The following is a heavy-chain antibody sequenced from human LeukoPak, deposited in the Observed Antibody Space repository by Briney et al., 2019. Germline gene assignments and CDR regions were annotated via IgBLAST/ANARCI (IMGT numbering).Heavy chain of an antibody. J-gene: IGHJ4*02. CDR2: ISGSGGST. CDR1: GFTFSSYA. Sequence: PGGSLRPSCAASGFTFSSYAMSWVRQAPGKGLEWVSAISGSGGSTYYADSVKGRFTISRDNSKNTLYLQLNSLRAEDTAVYYCASTRSSDFDYWGQGTLVTVSS. CDR3: ASTRSSDFDY. V-gene: IGHV3-23*01. D-gene: IGHD6-6*01.